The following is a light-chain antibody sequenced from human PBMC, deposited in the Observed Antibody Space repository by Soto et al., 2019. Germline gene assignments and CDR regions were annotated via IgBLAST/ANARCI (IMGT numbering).Light chain of an antibody. J-gene: IGKJ4*01. CDR2: WAS. V-gene: IGKV4-1*01. Sequence: DIVMTQSPDSLAVSLGERATINCKSSQSLLYSSKNKNYLAWYQQKPGQPPKLLIYWASTRESGVPDRFSGSGSGTDFTLTISSLQAEDVAVYYCQQYYSTPLHTFGGGTKVEIK. CDR1: QSLLYSSKNKNY. CDR3: QQYYSTPLHT.